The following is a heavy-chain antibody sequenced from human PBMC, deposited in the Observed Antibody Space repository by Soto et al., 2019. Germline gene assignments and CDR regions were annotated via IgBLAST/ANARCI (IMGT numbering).Heavy chain of an antibody. CDR2: INPSGGST. J-gene: IGHJ4*02. CDR1: GYTFIGYC. Sequence: ASVKASCKASGYTFIGYCMHCVRQAPGQGLEWMGIINPSGGSTSYAQKFQGRVTMTRDTSTSTVYMELSSLRSEDTAVFSCAREREFSYSYSPLDFWGQGTLVPVSS. V-gene: IGHV1-46*03. CDR3: AREREFSYSYSPLDF. D-gene: IGHD5-18*01.